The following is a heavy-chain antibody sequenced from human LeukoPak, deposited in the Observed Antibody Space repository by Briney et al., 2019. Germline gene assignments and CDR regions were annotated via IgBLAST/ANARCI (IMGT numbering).Heavy chain of an antibody. V-gene: IGHV3-7*04. D-gene: IGHD3-22*01. CDR1: GFTFSSYW. CDR3: ARGRIGSY. J-gene: IGHJ4*02. Sequence: PGGSLRLSCAVSGFTFSSYWMSGVRQAPGKGLEWVANINQDGSEKYYVDSVKGRFTVSRDNAKNSLYLQMNSLRAEDTAVYYCARGRIGSYWGQGTLVTVSS. CDR2: INQDGSEK.